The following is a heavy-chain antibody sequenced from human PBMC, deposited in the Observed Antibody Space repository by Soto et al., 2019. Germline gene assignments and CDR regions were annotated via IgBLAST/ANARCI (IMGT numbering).Heavy chain of an antibody. CDR3: ARQESCSTTSRWSVSS. CDR1: GHSFTSYW. V-gene: IGHV5-51*01. Sequence: GESLKISCKGSGHSFTSYWIGWVRQMPGKGLEWMGIIYLGDSDTRYSPSFQGQVTISADRSISTAYLQWSSLKASDTAMYYCARQESCSTTSRWSVSSWGQGTLVTVSS. D-gene: IGHD2-2*01. J-gene: IGHJ5*02. CDR2: IYLGDSDT.